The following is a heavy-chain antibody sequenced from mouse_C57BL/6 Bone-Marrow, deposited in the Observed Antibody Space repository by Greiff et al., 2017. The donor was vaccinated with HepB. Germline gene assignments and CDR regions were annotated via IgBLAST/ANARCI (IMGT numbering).Heavy chain of an antibody. CDR2: ISDGGSYT. Sequence: DVMLVESGGGLVKPGGSLKLSCAASGFTFSSYAMSWVRQTPEKRLEWVATISDGGSYTYYPDNVKGRFTISRDNAKNNLYLQMSQLKSEDTAMYYCARSGIESSWFAYWGQGTLVTVSA. J-gene: IGHJ3*01. CDR1: GFTFSSYA. CDR3: ARSGIESSWFAY. D-gene: IGHD1-3*01. V-gene: IGHV5-4*03.